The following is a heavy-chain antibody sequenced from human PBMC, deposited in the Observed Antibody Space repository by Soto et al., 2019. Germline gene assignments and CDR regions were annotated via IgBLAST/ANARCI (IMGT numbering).Heavy chain of an antibody. CDR1: GGSLFGDY. V-gene: IGHV4-4*07. D-gene: IGHD5-12*01. J-gene: IGHJ5*02. CDR3: ARARRLENWFDP. CDR2: INSDGNT. Sequence: PSETLAVTSTVSGGSLFGDYCAGIRQHAGGGLEWIGRINSDGNTNYSPSLKSRVTVSVDPSRKHFSLNLTSVTAADTASYFCARARRLENWFDPWGPGIQVTVSS.